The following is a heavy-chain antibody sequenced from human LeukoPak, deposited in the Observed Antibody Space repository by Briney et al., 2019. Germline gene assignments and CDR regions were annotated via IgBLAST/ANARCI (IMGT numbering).Heavy chain of an antibody. CDR2: IGATGAT. J-gene: IGHJ5*02. CDR1: GFTFSNYE. Sequence: GGSLRLSCVASGFTFSNYEMLWVRQGTRGGLEWVSAIGATGATYYADSVQGRFTISRDDAKTSLYLQMNSLRAGDTAVYFCARDLGTGSVYTNRFDPWGQGTLVTVSS. V-gene: IGHV3-13*01. CDR3: ARDLGTGSVYTNRFDP. D-gene: IGHD5/OR15-5a*01.